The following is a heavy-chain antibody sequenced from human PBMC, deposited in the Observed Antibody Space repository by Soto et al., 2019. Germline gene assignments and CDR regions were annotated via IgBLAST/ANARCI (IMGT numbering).Heavy chain of an antibody. Sequence: GGSLRLSCAASGFTFSSYSMNWVRQAPGKGLEWVSSISSSSSYIYYADSVKGRFTISRDNAKNSLYLQMNSLRAEDTAVYYCARGAARPGTYYFDYWGQGTLVTVSS. CDR2: ISSSSSYI. D-gene: IGHD6-6*01. CDR1: GFTFSSYS. J-gene: IGHJ4*02. CDR3: ARGAARPGTYYFDY. V-gene: IGHV3-21*01.